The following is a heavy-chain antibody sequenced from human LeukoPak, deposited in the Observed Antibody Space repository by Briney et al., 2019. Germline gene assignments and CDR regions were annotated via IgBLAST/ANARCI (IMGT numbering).Heavy chain of an antibody. Sequence: ASVKVPCKASGYTFTSFDINWVRQATGQGLEWMGWMNPNSGNIGYAQKFQGRVSMTTNTSISTAYMELSSLRSEDTAVYYCAXXXXXXXWYVRFDYWGQGTPVTVSS. CDR2: MNPNSGNI. CDR3: AXXXXXXXWYVRFDY. D-gene: IGHD6-13*01. CDR1: GYTFTSFD. V-gene: IGHV1-8*01. J-gene: IGHJ4*02.